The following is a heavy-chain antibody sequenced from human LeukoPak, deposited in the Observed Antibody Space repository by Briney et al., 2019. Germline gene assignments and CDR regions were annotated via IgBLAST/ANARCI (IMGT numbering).Heavy chain of an antibody. V-gene: IGHV1-46*01. CDR1: GYTFTGYY. J-gene: IGHJ4*02. D-gene: IGHD6-13*01. CDR2: INPSGGRT. Sequence: APVKVSCEASGYTFTGYYMHWVRQAPGQGRGCMGIINPSGGRTSYAQKFQGRVTMTRDTSTSTVYMELSSLRSEDTAVYYCARDLVAAAGNFDYWGQGTLVTVSS. CDR3: ARDLVAAAGNFDY.